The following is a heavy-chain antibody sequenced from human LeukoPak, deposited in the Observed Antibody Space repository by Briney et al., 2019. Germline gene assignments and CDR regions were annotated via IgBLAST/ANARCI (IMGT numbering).Heavy chain of an antibody. D-gene: IGHD6-19*01. J-gene: IGHJ4*02. CDR3: AKDRSGQWLVRVVDY. CDR1: GFTFSDYA. CDR2: LSGSGAGT. Sequence: GGSLRLSCAASGFTFSDYALGWVRQAPGRGLEWGATLSGSGAGTYYSDSVQGRFTISRDNSKRTLFLQMNSLRAEDTAFYYCAKDRSGQWLVRVVDYWGQGTLVTVSS. V-gene: IGHV3-23*01.